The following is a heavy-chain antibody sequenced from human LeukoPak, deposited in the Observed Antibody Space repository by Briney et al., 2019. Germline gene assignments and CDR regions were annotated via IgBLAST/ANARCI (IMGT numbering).Heavy chain of an antibody. CDR3: ARGPYDFWSGYYTGNGYFDY. Sequence: SETLSLTCAVYGGSFSGYYWSWIRQPPGEGLEWIGEINHSGSTNYNPSLKSRVTISVDTSKNQFSLKLSSVTAADTAVYYCARGPYDFWSGYYTGNGYFDYWGQGTLVTVSS. V-gene: IGHV4-34*01. D-gene: IGHD3-3*01. CDR1: GGSFSGYY. CDR2: INHSGST. J-gene: IGHJ4*02.